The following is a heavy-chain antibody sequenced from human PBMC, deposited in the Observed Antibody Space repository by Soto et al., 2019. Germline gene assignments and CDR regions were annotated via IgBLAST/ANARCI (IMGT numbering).Heavy chain of an antibody. CDR3: ASYTIFGVVGPGGMDV. CDR2: ISAYNGNT. D-gene: IGHD3-3*01. Sequence: ASVKVSCKASGYTFTSYGISWVRQAPGQGLEWMGWISAYNGNTNYAQKLQGRVTMTTDTSTSTAYLELRSLRSDDTAVYYCASYTIFGVVGPGGMDVWGQGTTVTVSS. CDR1: GYTFTSYG. J-gene: IGHJ6*02. V-gene: IGHV1-18*04.